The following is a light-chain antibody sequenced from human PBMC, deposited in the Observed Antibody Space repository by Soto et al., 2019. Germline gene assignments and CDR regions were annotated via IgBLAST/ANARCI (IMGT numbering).Light chain of an antibody. CDR1: SSDVGGYNA. CDR2: EGS. J-gene: IGLJ2*01. CDR3: CSYAGSVV. Sequence: QSALAQPASVSGSPGQTISISCTGTSSDVGGYNAVSWYQHHPGKAPKLIIYEGSKRPSGVSNRFSGSKSGNTASLTISGLQAEDEADYYCCSYAGSVVFGGGTKLTVL. V-gene: IGLV2-23*01.